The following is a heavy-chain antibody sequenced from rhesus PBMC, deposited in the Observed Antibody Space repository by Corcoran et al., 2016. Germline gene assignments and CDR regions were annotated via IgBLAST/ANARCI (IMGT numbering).Heavy chain of an antibody. Sequence: QVQLQESGPGLVNPLETLSLTCAVSGGTIRSTYWSWSRQAPGKGLEWIGYIYGRGSSTNYNPSLKSRVTLAVDTSKNQLSLKLSSVTAADTAVYYCARHAPQELEPWGQGVLVTVSS. D-gene: IGHD1-1*01. V-gene: IGHV4S11*01. CDR3: ARHAPQELEP. CDR2: IYGRGSST. J-gene: IGHJ4*01. CDR1: GGTIRSTY.